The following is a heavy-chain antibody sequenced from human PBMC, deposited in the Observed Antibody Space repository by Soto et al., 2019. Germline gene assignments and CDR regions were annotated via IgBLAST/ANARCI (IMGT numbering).Heavy chain of an antibody. CDR2: IYPGDSDT. Sequence: GESLKISCKGSGYTSTTYWIGWVRQMPGKGLEWMGIIYPGDSDTRYSPSFQGQVTISADKSISTAYLQWSSLKASDTAMYFCARGGYGGNSKDSFFIWGPGTMVTVSS. CDR1: GYTSTTYW. D-gene: IGHD4-17*01. J-gene: IGHJ3*02. CDR3: ARGGYGGNSKDSFFI. V-gene: IGHV5-51*01.